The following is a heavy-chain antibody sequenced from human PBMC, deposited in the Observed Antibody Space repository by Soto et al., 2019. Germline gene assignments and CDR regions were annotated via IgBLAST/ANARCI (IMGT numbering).Heavy chain of an antibody. V-gene: IGHV4-31*02. CDR2: IYFSGST. D-gene: IGHD1-26*01. Sequence: WSWIRQLPGKGLEWIGYIYFSGSTYYNPSLESRVTISRDTSQNQFSLKLSSVTAADTAFYYCASGNEWEVGIAYWGQGTPVTLSS. CDR3: ASGNEWEVGIAY. J-gene: IGHJ4*02.